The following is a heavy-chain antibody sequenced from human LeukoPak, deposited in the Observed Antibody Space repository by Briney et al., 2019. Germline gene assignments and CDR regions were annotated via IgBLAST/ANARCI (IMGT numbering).Heavy chain of an antibody. D-gene: IGHD6-19*01. J-gene: IGHJ3*02. Sequence: GGSLRLSCAATGFTFSDYWMAWVRQAPGKRPQWVAGIKSDGSGTHYVDSVKGRFTISRDNAKNTLYLQMNSLRAEDTAVYYCASPLRGIAVYAFDIWGQGTMVTVSS. CDR3: ASPLRGIAVYAFDI. CDR2: IKSDGSGT. V-gene: IGHV3-7*03. CDR1: GFTFSDYW.